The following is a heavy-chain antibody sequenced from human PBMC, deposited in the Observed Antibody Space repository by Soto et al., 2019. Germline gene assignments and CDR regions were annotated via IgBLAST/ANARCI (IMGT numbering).Heavy chain of an antibody. J-gene: IGHJ6*02. Sequence: SETLSLTCTVSGGSISSGGYYWSWIRQHPGKGLEWIGYIYYSGSTYYNPSLKSRVTISVDTSKNQFSLKLSSVTAADTAVYYCARDEYSSSWYAPSYYYYGMDVWGQGTTVTVSS. V-gene: IGHV4-31*03. CDR2: IYYSGST. CDR1: GGSISSGGYY. CDR3: ARDEYSSSWYAPSYYYYGMDV. D-gene: IGHD6-13*01.